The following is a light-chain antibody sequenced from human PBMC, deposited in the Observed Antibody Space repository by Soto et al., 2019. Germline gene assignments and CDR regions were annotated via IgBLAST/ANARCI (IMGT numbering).Light chain of an antibody. CDR3: SSYTSDWGV. J-gene: IGLJ1*01. V-gene: IGLV2-14*01. Sequence: QSALAQPASVSGSVGRSITISCTGTSSDVGGYDFVSWYQHHPGKAPKLIIYEVRTRPSGVSDRFSGSKSGNTASLTISGLQAEDEADYYCSSYTSDWGVFGTGTKVTVL. CDR2: EVR. CDR1: SSDVGGYDF.